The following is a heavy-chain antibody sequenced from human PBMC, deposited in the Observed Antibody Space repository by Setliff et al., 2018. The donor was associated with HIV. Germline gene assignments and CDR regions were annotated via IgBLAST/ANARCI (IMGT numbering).Heavy chain of an antibody. CDR2: IYPGDSDT. CDR1: GYSFTSYW. CDR3: ARHGAEYYGSGSYYNL. D-gene: IGHD3-10*01. Sequence: GASLTLSCKGSGYSFTSYWIGWVRQMPGKGLEWMGIIYPGDSDTRYSPSFQGQVTISADKSISTAYLQWSSLKAADTAMYYCARHGAEYYGSGSYYNLWGQGTLVTVSA. J-gene: IGHJ5*02. V-gene: IGHV5-51*01.